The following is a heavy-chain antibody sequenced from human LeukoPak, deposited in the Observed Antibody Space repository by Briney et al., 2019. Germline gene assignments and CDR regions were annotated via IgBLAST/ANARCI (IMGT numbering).Heavy chain of an antibody. CDR3: AREMEQGSTTWIQLWLLSHRPFDY. J-gene: IGHJ4*02. V-gene: IGHV1-46*01. CDR1: GYTFTNYY. CDR2: INPSGGST. Sequence: ASVKVSCKASGYTFTNYYMHWVRQAPGQGLEWMGIINPSGGSTSYAQKFQGGVTMTRDTSTSTVYMELSSLRSEDTAVYYCAREMEQGSTTWIQLWLLSHRPFDYWGQGTLVTVSS. D-gene: IGHD5-18*01.